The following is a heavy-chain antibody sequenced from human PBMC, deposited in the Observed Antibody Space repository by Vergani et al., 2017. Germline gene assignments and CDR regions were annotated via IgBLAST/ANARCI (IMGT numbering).Heavy chain of an antibody. Sequence: EVQLVESGGGLVQPGRSLRLSCTASGFTFGDYAMSWVRQAPGKGLEWVGFIRSKAYGGTTEYAASVKGRFTISRDDSKSIDYLQMNSLKTEDTAVYYCTSDNRATNYYDSSGWYYSYYGMDVWGQGTTVTVSS. CDR2: IRSKAYGGTT. J-gene: IGHJ6*02. CDR1: GFTFGDYA. D-gene: IGHD3-22*01. V-gene: IGHV3-49*04. CDR3: TSDNRATNYYDSSGWYYSYYGMDV.